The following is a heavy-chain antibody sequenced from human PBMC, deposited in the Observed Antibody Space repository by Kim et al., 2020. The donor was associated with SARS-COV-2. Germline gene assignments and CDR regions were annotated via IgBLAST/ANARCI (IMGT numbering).Heavy chain of an antibody. CDR1: GYTFTSYG. CDR2: ISAYNGNT. CDR3: ARDDYGDKRYYYYYGMDV. D-gene: IGHD4-17*01. Sequence: ASVKVSCKASGYTFTSYGISWVRQAPGQGLEWMGWISAYNGNTNYAQKLQGRVTMTTDTSTSTAYMELRSLRSDDTAVYYCARDDYGDKRYYYYYGMDVWGQGTTVTVSS. J-gene: IGHJ6*02. V-gene: IGHV1-18*01.